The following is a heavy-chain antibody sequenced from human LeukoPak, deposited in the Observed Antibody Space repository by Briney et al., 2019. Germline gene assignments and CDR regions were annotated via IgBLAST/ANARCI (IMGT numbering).Heavy chain of an antibody. J-gene: IGHJ4*02. V-gene: IGHV3-23*01. D-gene: IGHD6-19*01. CDR1: GFTFSSYA. Sequence: PGGSLRLSCAASGFTFSSYAMSWFRQAPGKGLEWVSAISGSGGSTYYADSVKGRFTISRDNSKNTLYLQMNSLRAEDMAVYYCAKDPVYSSGWFIDYWGQGTLGTVSS. CDR3: AKDPVYSSGWFIDY. CDR2: ISGSGGST.